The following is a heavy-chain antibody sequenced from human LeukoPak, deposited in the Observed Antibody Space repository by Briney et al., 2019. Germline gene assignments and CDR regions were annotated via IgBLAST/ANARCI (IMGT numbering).Heavy chain of an antibody. J-gene: IGHJ3*02. V-gene: IGHV5-51*01. CDR2: IYPGDSGT. CDR3: ARRRYCNSTSCYEGAFDI. D-gene: IGHD2-2*01. CDR1: AFSFTSYW. Sequence: GESLKISCKGSAFSFTSYWIAWVRQMPGKGLEWMGIIYPGDSGTRYSPSFQGQVTTSADKSITTAYLQWSSLKASDTAIYYCARRRYCNSTSCYEGAFDIWGQGTMVTVSS.